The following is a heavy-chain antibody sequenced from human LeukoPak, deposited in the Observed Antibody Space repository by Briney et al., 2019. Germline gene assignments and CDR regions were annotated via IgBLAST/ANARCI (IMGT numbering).Heavy chain of an antibody. V-gene: IGHV4-59*01. CDR3: ARESEYSYGYDY. CDR2: IYYGVHT. D-gene: IGHD5-18*01. CDR1: GGSIGSYY. Sequence: PSETLSLTCTVSGGSIGSYYWSWIRQPPGKGLEWIGYIYYGVHTNYNPSLNSRVTISVDTSKNQFSLNLYSVTAADTAVYFCARESEYSYGYDYWGQGTLVTVSS. J-gene: IGHJ4*02.